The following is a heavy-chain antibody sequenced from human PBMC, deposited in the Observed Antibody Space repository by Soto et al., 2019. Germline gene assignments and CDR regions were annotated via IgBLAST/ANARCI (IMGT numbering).Heavy chain of an antibody. J-gene: IGHJ6*02. CDR3: TTGYSSGWPYYYYYGMDV. Sequence: NPGGSLRLSCAASGFTFSNAWMSWVRQAPGKGLEWVGRIKSKTDGGTTDYAAPVKGRFTISRDDSKNTLYLQMNSLKTEDTAVYYCTTGYSSGWPYYYYYGMDVWGQGTTVTVSS. D-gene: IGHD6-19*01. V-gene: IGHV3-15*01. CDR1: GFTFSNAW. CDR2: IKSKTDGGTT.